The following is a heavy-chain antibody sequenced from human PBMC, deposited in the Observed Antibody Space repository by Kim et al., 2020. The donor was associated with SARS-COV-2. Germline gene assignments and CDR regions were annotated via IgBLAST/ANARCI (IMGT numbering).Heavy chain of an antibody. CDR2: IYYSGST. CDR3: ARQGHGSVKLDY. J-gene: IGHJ4*02. D-gene: IGHD3-10*01. V-gene: IGHV4-59*08. Sequence: SETLSLTCTVSGGYISSYYWSWIRQPPGKGLEWIGYIYYSGSTNYNPSLNSRVTISVDTSKNQFSLKLSSVTAADTAVYYCARQGHGSVKLDYWGQGTLVTVSS. CDR1: GGYISSYY.